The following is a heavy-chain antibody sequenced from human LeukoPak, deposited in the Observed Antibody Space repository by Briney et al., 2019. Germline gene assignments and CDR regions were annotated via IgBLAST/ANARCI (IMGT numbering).Heavy chain of an antibody. J-gene: IGHJ4*02. V-gene: IGHV1-69*13. CDR2: IIPIFGTA. D-gene: IGHD3-22*01. CDR1: GYTFTRFG. Sequence: ASVKVSCKGSGYTFTRFGVSWVRQAPGQGLEWMGGIIPIFGTANYAQKFQGRVTITADESTSTAYMELSSLRSEDTAVYYCAREGNYYDSSGLDYWGQGTLVTVSS. CDR3: AREGNYYDSSGLDY.